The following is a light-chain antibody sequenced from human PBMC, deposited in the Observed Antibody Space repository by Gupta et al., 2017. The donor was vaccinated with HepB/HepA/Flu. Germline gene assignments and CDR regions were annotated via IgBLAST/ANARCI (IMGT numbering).Light chain of an antibody. CDR3: QQYNNWPPLT. J-gene: IGKJ4*01. CDR1: QSVSSN. Sequence: EIVMTQAPATLSVSPGERATLSCRTSQSVSSNLGWYQQQPGQAPRLLIYGASTRATGIPARFSGSGSGTEFTLTISSLQSEDFAVYYCQQYNNWPPLTFGGGTKVEIK. CDR2: GAS. V-gene: IGKV3-15*01.